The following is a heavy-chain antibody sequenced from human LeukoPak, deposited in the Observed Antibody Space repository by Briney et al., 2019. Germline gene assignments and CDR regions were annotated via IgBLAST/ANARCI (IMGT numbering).Heavy chain of an antibody. J-gene: IGHJ4*02. CDR3: ARGLRIAAAGKNV. D-gene: IGHD6-13*01. CDR2: IYYSGST. CDR1: GGSISSSSYY. V-gene: IGHV4-39*01. Sequence: SETLSLTCTVSGGSISSSSYYWGWIRQPPGKGLEWIGSIYYSGSTYYNPSLKSRVTISVDTSKNQFSLELSSVTAADTAVYYCARGLRIAAAGKNVWGQGTLVTVSS.